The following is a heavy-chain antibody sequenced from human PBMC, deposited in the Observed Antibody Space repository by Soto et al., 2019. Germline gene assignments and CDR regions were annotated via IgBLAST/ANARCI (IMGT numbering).Heavy chain of an antibody. J-gene: IGHJ4*02. V-gene: IGHV3-73*01. D-gene: IGHD5-18*01. CDR1: GFTFSGSA. Sequence: EVPLVESGGGLVQPGGSLKLSCAASGFTFSGSAVHWVRQASGKGLEWVGRVRSKANSYATAHAASVKGRFTISRDDSKNTAYLQMNSLKTEDTAVYYCTRRGDTAMANFDYWGQGIVVTVSS. CDR3: TRRGDTAMANFDY. CDR2: VRSKANSYAT.